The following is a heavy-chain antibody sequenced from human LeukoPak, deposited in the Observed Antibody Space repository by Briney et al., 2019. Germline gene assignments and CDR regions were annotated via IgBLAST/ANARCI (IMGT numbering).Heavy chain of an antibody. Sequence: GGSLRLSCAGSGFNFSDVWLSWVRQAPGKGLEWVGLIKSKRNGGTTDYAAPVKGRFSISRDDSTNTLYLQLNSLKIEDTAVYYCTAYCTGCAFYARRGYYFDYWGQGTLLTVAS. J-gene: IGHJ4*02. D-gene: IGHD2-8*02. CDR1: GFNFSDVW. V-gene: IGHV3-15*01. CDR2: IKSKRNGGTT. CDR3: TAYCTGCAFYARRGYYFDY.